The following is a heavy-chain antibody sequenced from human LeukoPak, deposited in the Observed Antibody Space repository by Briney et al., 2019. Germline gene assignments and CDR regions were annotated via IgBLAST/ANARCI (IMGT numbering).Heavy chain of an antibody. J-gene: IGHJ4*02. CDR3: ARLGIAAAGTLFDY. CDR2: IIPILGIA. V-gene: IGHV1-69*04. CDR1: GGTFSSYA. D-gene: IGHD6-13*01. Sequence: SVKVSCKASGGTFSSYAISWVRQAPGHGLEWMGRIIPILGIANYAQKFQGRVTITADKSTSTAYMELSSLRSEDTAVYYCARLGIAAAGTLFDYWGQGTLVTVSS.